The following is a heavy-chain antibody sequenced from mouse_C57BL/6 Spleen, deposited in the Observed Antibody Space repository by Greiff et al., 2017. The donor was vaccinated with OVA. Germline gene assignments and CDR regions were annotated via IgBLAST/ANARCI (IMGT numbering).Heavy chain of an antibody. CDR2: INPSNGGT. CDR3: ARFGYGIPMDY. V-gene: IGHV1-53*01. Sequence: VQLQQPGTELVKPGASVKLSCKASGYTFTSYWMHWVKQRPGQGLEWIGNINPSNGGTNYNAKFKSKATLTVDKSSTTAYMELSSLTSEDSAVYYCARFGYGIPMDYWGQGTTVTVSS. J-gene: IGHJ4*01. D-gene: IGHD1-1*01. CDR1: GYTFTSYW.